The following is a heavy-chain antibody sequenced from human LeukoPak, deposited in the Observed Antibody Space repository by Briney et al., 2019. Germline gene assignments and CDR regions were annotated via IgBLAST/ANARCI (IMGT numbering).Heavy chain of an antibody. CDR1: GGSISSGGYY. V-gene: IGHV4-31*03. CDR3: ARTRADSSGYYDWDY. D-gene: IGHD3-22*01. J-gene: IGHJ4*02. CDR2: IYYSGST. Sequence: SQTLSLTCTVSGGSISSGGYYWSWIRQHPGKGLEWIGYIYYSGSTYYNPSLKSRVTISVDTSKNQFSLKLSSVTAADTAVYYCARTRADSSGYYDWDYWGQGTLVTVSS.